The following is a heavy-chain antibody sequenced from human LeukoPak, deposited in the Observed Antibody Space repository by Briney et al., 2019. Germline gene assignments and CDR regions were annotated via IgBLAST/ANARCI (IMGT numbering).Heavy chain of an antibody. CDR3: ATGPFGGSYDTYTDTFDF. CDR2: IYYSGST. Sequence: SGTLSLTCVVSGGSLSNGYYWSWIRQPPGKGLEWIGYIYYSGSTNYNPSLKSRVTISVDTSKNQFSLKLSSVTAADTAVYYCATGPFGGSYDTYTDTFDFWGQGTLITVSS. V-gene: IGHV4-61*01. D-gene: IGHD3-16*01. J-gene: IGHJ4*02. CDR1: GGSLSNGYY.